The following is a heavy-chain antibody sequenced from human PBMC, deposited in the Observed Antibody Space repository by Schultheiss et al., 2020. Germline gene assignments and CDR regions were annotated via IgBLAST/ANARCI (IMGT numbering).Heavy chain of an antibody. V-gene: IGHV4-34*01. CDR3: ARGITIFGVPLYGMDV. CDR2: IYYSGST. Sequence: SETLSLTCAVYGGSFSGYYWSWIRQPPGKGLEWIGYIYYSGSTYYNPSLKSRVTMSVDTSKNQFSLKLSSVTAADTAVYYCARGITIFGVPLYGMDVWGQGTTVTVSS. J-gene: IGHJ6*02. D-gene: IGHD3-3*01. CDR1: GGSFSGYY.